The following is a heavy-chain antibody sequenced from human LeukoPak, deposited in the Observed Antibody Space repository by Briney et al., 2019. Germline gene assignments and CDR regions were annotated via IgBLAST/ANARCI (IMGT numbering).Heavy chain of an antibody. CDR1: GFTFSSYS. Sequence: GGSLRLSCAASGFTFSSYSMNWVRQAPGKGLEWVSYISSSSSTIYYADSVKGRFTISRDNAKNSLYLQMNSLRAEDTAVYYCARPIRDGGYSPWGQGTLVTVSS. D-gene: IGHD3-22*01. CDR2: ISSSSSTI. V-gene: IGHV3-48*04. J-gene: IGHJ5*02. CDR3: ARPIRDGGYSP.